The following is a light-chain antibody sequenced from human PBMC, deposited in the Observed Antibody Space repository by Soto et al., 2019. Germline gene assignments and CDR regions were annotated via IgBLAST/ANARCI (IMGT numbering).Light chain of an antibody. Sequence: QSALTQPRSVSGSPGQSVTISCTGTSSDVGGYTSVSWYQQHPGKAPKLMIYDVNKRPSGVPDRFSGSKSGNTASLTISGLQAEDEADYYCCSYAGSYTMIFGGGTKL. CDR2: DVN. CDR1: SSDVGGYTS. J-gene: IGLJ2*01. CDR3: CSYAGSYTMI. V-gene: IGLV2-11*01.